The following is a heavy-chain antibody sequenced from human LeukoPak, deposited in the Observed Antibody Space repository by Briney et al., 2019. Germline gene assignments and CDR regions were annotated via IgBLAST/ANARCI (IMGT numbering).Heavy chain of an antibody. V-gene: IGHV3-23*01. CDR1: GFTFSSYA. CDR2: INKCDDGR. D-gene: IGHD2-15*01. CDR3: AKDSSASFYCGGGACYSNY. Sequence: GGSLRLSCAASGFTFSSYAMSWVRQAPGKGLEWVSAINKCDDGRYYADSAKGPFTISRDNSKNTLYLQMNSLRTEDTAVYYCAKDSSASFYCGGGACYSNYWGQGTLVTASA. J-gene: IGHJ4*02.